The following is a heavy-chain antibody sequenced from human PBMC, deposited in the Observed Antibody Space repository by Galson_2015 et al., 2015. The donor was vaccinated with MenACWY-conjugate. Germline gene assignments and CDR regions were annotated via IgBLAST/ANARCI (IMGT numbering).Heavy chain of an antibody. Sequence: SLRLSCAVSGFTFSDYAVSWVRQAPGKGLEWVSGISASGGGTYYPDSVKGRFTISRDNSRNTLYLQMNSLRAEDTAVYYCGRGIWAASTIRWGHYYMDVWGKGTTVTVSS. V-gene: IGHV3-23*01. D-gene: IGHD5/OR15-5a*01. J-gene: IGHJ6*03. CDR1: GFTFSDYA. CDR3: GRGIWAASTIRWGHYYMDV. CDR2: ISASGGGT.